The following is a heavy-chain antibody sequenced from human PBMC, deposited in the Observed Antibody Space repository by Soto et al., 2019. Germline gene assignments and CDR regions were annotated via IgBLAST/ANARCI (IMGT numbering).Heavy chain of an antibody. CDR2: IWHDGKNK. CDR1: GFTFSIFG. J-gene: IGHJ4*02. V-gene: IGHV3-33*01. Sequence: QVQVVESGGGVVQPGTSLRLSCAASGFTFSIFGMHWVRQAPGKGLEWVAVIWHDGKNKYYADSAKGRFTISRDNSKNTLYLQMNSLRAEDTAVYYCARDPGQDEAMDYWGQGTLVTVSS. CDR3: ARDPGQDEAMDY.